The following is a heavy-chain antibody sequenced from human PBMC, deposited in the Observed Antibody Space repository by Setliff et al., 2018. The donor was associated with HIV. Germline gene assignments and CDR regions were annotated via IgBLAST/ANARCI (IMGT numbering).Heavy chain of an antibody. J-gene: IGHJ1*01. Sequence: PSETLSLTCAVYGGSFSGYYWSWIRQPPGKGLEWIGSIYYSGSTYYNPSLKSRVTMSVDKSKNQFSLRLSSVTAADTAVYYCARARRAGSGPKYFQHWGQGTLVTVSS. D-gene: IGHD2-15*01. CDR3: ARARRAGSGPKYFQH. CDR1: GGSFSGYY. CDR2: IYYSGST. V-gene: IGHV4-34*01.